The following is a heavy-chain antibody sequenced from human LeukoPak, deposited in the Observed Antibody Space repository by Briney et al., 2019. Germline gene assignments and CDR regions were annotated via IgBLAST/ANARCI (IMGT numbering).Heavy chain of an antibody. D-gene: IGHD6-13*01. Sequence: PGGSLRLSCAASGLTFSNYWMHWVRQAPGKGLVWVSRINSDGSSTSYADSVKGRFTISRDNAKNTLYLQMNSLRAEDTAVYYCAREGAAADFDYWGQGTLVTVSS. V-gene: IGHV3-74*01. CDR3: AREGAAADFDY. CDR1: GLTFSNYW. J-gene: IGHJ4*02. CDR2: INSDGSST.